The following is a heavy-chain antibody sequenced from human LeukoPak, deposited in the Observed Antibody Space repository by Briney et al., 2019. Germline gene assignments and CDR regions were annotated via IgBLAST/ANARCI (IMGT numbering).Heavy chain of an antibody. D-gene: IGHD4-17*01. CDR3: AYSDHFDN. V-gene: IGHV3-23*01. CDR1: GFTFSSYV. Sequence: GGSLRLSCAASGFTFSSYVMTWFRQAPGKGLEWVSVISGSGDSTYYADSVKGRFTISRDNSKNTLYLQMNSLTGEDTAVYYCAYSDHFDNWGQGTLVTVSS. J-gene: IGHJ4*02. CDR2: ISGSGDST.